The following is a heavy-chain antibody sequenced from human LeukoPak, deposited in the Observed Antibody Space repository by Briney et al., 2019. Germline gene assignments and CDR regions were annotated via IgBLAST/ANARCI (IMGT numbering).Heavy chain of an antibody. D-gene: IGHD6-19*01. CDR2: IKQDGSDK. V-gene: IGHV3-7*04. J-gene: IGHJ3*01. CDR3: VRGSGWLTSH. Sequence: PGGSLRLSCAASGFTFSSNWMNWVRQAPGKGLEWVANIKQDGSDKNYVDSVKGRFTISRDNAKDSLYLQMNGLRADDTAVYYCVRGSGWLTSHWGQGTMVTVSS. CDR1: GFTFSSNW.